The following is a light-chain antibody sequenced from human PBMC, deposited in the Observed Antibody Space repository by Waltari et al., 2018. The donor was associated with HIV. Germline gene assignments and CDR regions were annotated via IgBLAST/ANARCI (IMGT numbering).Light chain of an antibody. CDR1: QVVSLKY. V-gene: IGKV3D-20*02. CDR3: QECTGSSWT. CDR2: NTS. J-gene: IGKJ1*01. Sequence: IVLTQSPGTLSLSPGARATLSCRADQVVSLKYFAWYQQRPGHAPRLLVYNTSYRAAGIPDRFSAAGSGTQFTLAISRLEPEDFAVYYCQECTGSSWTFGQGT.